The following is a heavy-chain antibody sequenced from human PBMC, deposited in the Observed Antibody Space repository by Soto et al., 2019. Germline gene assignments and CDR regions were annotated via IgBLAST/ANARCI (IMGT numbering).Heavy chain of an antibody. CDR2: ISVFNGDT. V-gene: IGHV1-18*01. Sequence: GASVKVSFKAIGYTSSSYGINWVRQAPGQGLEWMGLISVFNGDTKYAQKFQGRVAITKDPGTSTAHMGLRNLRSDDAAVYFCATRDDHKDDEPYYYGWEVWGQGTTVTVSS. CDR3: ATRDDHKDDEPYYYGWEV. CDR1: GYTSSSYG. J-gene: IGHJ6*01. D-gene: IGHD3-16*01.